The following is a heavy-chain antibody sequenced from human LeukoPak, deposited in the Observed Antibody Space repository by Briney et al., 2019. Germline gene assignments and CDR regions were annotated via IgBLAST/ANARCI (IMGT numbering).Heavy chain of an antibody. CDR3: ARPQPRGDYYGMDV. CDR2: ISSSGSNI. V-gene: IGHV3-11*01. J-gene: IGHJ6*02. Sequence: GGSLRLSCAASGFTFSDYYMSWIRQAPGKGLEWVSYISSSGSNIYYADSVKGRFTISRDNAKKSLYLQMNSLRAEDTAVYYCARPQPRGDYYGMDVWGQGTTVTASS. CDR1: GFTFSDYY. D-gene: IGHD3-10*01.